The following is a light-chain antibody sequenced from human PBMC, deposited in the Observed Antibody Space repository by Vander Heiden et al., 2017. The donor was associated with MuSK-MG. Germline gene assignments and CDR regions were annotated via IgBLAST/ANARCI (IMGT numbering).Light chain of an antibody. CDR3: QQYDNLYT. CDR1: QDIGIY. V-gene: IGKV1-33*01. Sequence: DIQMTQSPSSLSASVGDRVTITCQASQDIGIYLNWYQQKPGKTPKLLIYDSSDLETGVPSRFSASGSGTDFTFTITSLQPEDIATYYCQQYDNLYTFGHRTKVVLK. J-gene: IGKJ3*01. CDR2: DSS.